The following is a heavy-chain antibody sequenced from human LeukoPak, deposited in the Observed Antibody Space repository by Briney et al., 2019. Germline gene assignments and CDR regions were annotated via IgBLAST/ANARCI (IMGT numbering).Heavy chain of an antibody. D-gene: IGHD3-10*01. CDR1: GFTFKDYG. CDR3: VKGVWVMDGVTIDYFRN. Sequence: GGSLRLSCAASGFTFKDYGMSWVRQTPGKGLECVSGISRDGESMYYAESVRGRFTISRDNSRNIVHLQMDSLRAEDTATFYCVKGVWVMDGVTIDYFRNSGLGTLVAVSS. J-gene: IGHJ1*01. CDR2: ISRDGESM. V-gene: IGHV3-23*01.